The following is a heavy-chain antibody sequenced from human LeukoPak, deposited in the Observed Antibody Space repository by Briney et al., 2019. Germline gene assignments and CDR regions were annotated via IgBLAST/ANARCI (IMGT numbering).Heavy chain of an antibody. CDR2: IDPSDSST. Sequence: GESLKICSKSSGYIISNSINYVGRQMPGKGLEWMGRIDPSDSSTNYSPSLQGHATFSADRSITSAYLQWSSLKASDTAMYYCVSHLHWGQGTLVTVSS. CDR3: VSHLH. CDR1: GYIISNSI. J-gene: IGHJ4*02. V-gene: IGHV5-10-1*01.